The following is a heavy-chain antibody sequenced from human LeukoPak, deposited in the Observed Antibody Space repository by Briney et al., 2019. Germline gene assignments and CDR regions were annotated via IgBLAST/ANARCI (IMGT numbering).Heavy chain of an antibody. V-gene: IGHV3-21*01. CDR3: ARDGYSGYNFGLDV. Sequence: PGGSLRLSCAASGFTLSSYIMNWVRRAPGKGLEWVSSISGSSSYIYYADSVKGRFTISRDNAKKSLYLQMNSLRAEDTAVYYCARDGYSGYNFGLDVWGKGTTVTVSS. D-gene: IGHD5-12*01. CDR1: GFTLSSYI. CDR2: ISGSSSYI. J-gene: IGHJ6*04.